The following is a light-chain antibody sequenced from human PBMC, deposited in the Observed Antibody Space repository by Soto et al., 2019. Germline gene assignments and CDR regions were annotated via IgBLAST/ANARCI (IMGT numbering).Light chain of an antibody. CDR2: AAS. CDR1: ETVRSN. J-gene: IGKJ1*01. Sequence: RVMTQSPDTLSVSPGERATLSCRASETVRSNLAWYQQKPGQAPRLLIYAASTRATGIPARFIGNGSGTEFTLTISSLQSEDSAVYYCQQYNNWWTFGQGTKVDIK. V-gene: IGKV3D-15*01. CDR3: QQYNNWWT.